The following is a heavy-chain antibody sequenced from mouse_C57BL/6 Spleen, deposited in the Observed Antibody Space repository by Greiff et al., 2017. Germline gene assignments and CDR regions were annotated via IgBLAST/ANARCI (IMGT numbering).Heavy chain of an antibody. Sequence: QVQLQQPGTELVKPGASVKLSCKASGYTFTSYWMPWVKQRPGQGLEWIGNIYPSNGGTYYNEKFKSKATLTVDKSSSTAYMQLSSLTSEDSAVYYCASSYYDYAMDYWGQGTSVTVSA. CDR3: ASSYYDYAMDY. V-gene: IGHV1-53*01. J-gene: IGHJ4*01. CDR2: IYPSNGGT. D-gene: IGHD2-4*01. CDR1: GYTFTSYW.